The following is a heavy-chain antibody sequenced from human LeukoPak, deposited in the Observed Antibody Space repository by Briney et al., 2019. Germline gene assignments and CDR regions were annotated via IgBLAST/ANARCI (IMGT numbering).Heavy chain of an antibody. D-gene: IGHD3-16*01. CDR2: IIPIFGTA. V-gene: IGHV1-69*13. J-gene: IGHJ4*02. CDR1: GGTFSRYA. CDR3: ARENIRDLGVFDY. Sequence: GASVKVSCKASGGTFSRYAISWVRQAPGQGREWMGGIIPIFGTAHYAQKFQGRVTITADESTSTAYMELSSLRSEDTAVYYCARENIRDLGVFDYWGQGTLVTVSS.